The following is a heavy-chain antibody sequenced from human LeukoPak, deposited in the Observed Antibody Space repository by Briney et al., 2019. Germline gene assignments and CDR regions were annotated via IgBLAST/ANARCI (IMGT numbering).Heavy chain of an antibody. V-gene: IGHV1-69*01. CDR2: IIPIFGTA. J-gene: IGHJ4*02. CDR3: ARGPITMVRGVISHFDY. Sequence: GASVKVSCKASGGTFSGYAISWVRQAPGQGLEWMGGIIPIFGTANYAQKFQGRVTITADESTSTAYMELSSLRSEDTAVYYCARGPITMVRGVISHFDYWGQGTLVTVSS. D-gene: IGHD3-10*01. CDR1: GGTFSGYA.